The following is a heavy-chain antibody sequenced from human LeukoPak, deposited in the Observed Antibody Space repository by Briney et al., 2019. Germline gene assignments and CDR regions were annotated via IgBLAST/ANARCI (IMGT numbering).Heavy chain of an antibody. CDR1: GYIFTSYW. CDR3: ARCQEQQLVSDY. V-gene: IGHV5-51*01. D-gene: IGHD6-13*01. CDR2: IYPGDSDT. Sequence: GESLKISCKGSGYIFTSYWIGWGRQMPGKGLEWRGIIYPGDSDTRYSPSFQGQVTISADKSISTAYLQWSSLKASDTAMYYCARCQEQQLVSDYWGQGTLVTVSS. J-gene: IGHJ4*02.